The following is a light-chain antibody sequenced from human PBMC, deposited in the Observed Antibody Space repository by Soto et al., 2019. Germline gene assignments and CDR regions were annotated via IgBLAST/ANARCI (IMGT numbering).Light chain of an antibody. CDR3: QQYSDYSPWT. Sequence: SPSTLSASVGDRVTITCRASQSIGNLLAWYQQKSGKAPNLLIYDASSLESGVPSRFSGSGSGTEFTLTISSLQPDDFATYYCQQYSDYSPWTFGQGTRWIS. CDR2: DAS. CDR1: QSIGNL. J-gene: IGKJ1*01. V-gene: IGKV1-5*01.